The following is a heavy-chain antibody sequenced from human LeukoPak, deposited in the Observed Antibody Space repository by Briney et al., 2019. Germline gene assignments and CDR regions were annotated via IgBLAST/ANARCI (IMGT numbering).Heavy chain of an antibody. V-gene: IGHV4-59*08. CDR1: GGSISSYY. CDR3: ARFSPMTPETEYYYYGMDV. CDR2: IYYSGST. J-gene: IGHJ6*02. D-gene: IGHD4-17*01. Sequence: SETLSLTCTVSGGSISSYYWSWIRQPPGKGLEWIGYIYYSGSTNYDPSLKSRVTISVDTSKNQFSLKLGSVTAADTAVYYCARFSPMTPETEYYYYGMDVWGQGTTVTVSS.